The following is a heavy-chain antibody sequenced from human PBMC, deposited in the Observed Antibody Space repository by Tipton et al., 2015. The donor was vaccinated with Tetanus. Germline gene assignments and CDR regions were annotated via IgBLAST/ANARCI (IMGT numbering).Heavy chain of an antibody. D-gene: IGHD3-22*01. V-gene: IGHV3-9*01. Sequence: SLRLSCAASGFTFDDYAMHWVRQAPGKGLEWVSSIGWNSGGIAYADSVKGRFTISRDNAKNFLYLQMNSLRDEDTAVYYCARDFSYYFDSKSGFDYWGQGTLVTVSS. J-gene: IGHJ4*02. CDR3: ARDFSYYFDSKSGFDY. CDR2: IGWNSGGI. CDR1: GFTFDDYA.